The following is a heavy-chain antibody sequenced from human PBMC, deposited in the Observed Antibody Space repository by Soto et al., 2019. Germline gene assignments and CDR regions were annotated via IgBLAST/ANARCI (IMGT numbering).Heavy chain of an antibody. D-gene: IGHD3-3*01. J-gene: IGHJ6*02. CDR3: ARDASYYSLWSGYYPSRNGMDV. CDR2: IWYDGSKK. V-gene: IGHV3-33*01. Sequence: GGSLRLSCAASGFTFSSFGMHWVRQAPGKGLEWVSLIWYDGSKKSYGDSVKGRFTISRDNSRNTVYLQMNSLRAEDTAVYYCARDASYYSLWSGYYPSRNGMDVWGQGTTLTVSS. CDR1: GFTFSSFG.